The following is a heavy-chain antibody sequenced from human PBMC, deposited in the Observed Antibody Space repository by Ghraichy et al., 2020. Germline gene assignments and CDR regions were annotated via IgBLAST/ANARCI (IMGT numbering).Heavy chain of an antibody. Sequence: GGSLRLSCAVSGFTFDGHPMHWVRQVPGKGLEWVSGIGWNGGSITYADSVKGRFTISRDNARNTLFLQMNSLRVEDTSLYYCARENNMVRGGVWYGMDVWGPGTTVTVSS. V-gene: IGHV3-9*01. CDR2: IGWNGGSI. J-gene: IGHJ6*02. D-gene: IGHD3-10*01. CDR3: ARENNMVRGGVWYGMDV. CDR1: GFTFDGHP.